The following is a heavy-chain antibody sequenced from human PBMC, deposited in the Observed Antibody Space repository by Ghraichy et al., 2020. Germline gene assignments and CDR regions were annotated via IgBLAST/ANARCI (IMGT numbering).Heavy chain of an antibody. CDR2: FSYRGST. D-gene: IGHD2-8*01. CDR3: VRELMVARSRYFKYVMDV. Sequence: SETLSLTCTVSGDSLNSANSYWTWVRQTPGRRLQWIGYFSYRGSTNFDPVFKSRASISVDTSKNQFSLKLNSVTEADTATYYCVRELMVARSRYFKYVMDVWGRGTSVSVSS. J-gene: IGHJ6*02. CDR1: GDSLNSANSY. V-gene: IGHV4-61*01.